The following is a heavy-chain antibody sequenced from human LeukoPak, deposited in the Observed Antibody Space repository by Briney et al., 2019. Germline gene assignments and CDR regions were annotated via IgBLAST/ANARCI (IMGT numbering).Heavy chain of an antibody. CDR1: GFTFRDYY. J-gene: IGHJ4*02. CDR2: ISSGNTI. D-gene: IGHD3-10*01. CDR3: ARVSPFYYGSGTYYVPY. Sequence: PGGSLRLSCAASGFTFRDYYMSWFRQAPGKGLEWISYISSGNTIFYADSVKGRFTISRDNAKSSLYLQMDSLRVEDTAVYYCARVSPFYYGSGTYYVPYWGQGTLVAVSS. V-gene: IGHV3-11*01.